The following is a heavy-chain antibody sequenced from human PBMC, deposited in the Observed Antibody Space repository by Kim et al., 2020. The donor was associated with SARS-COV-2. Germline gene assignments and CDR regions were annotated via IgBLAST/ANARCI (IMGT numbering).Heavy chain of an antibody. J-gene: IGHJ6*01. D-gene: IGHD3-10*01. CDR2: IYPDDSST. CDR3: ARHGVRGVTYHYYGMDV. V-gene: IGHV5-51*01. Sequence: GESLKISCKGSGYSFTSYWIGWVRQMPGKGLEWMGIIYPDDSSTKYSPSFQGHITISADKSISTAYVQWGSLKASDTAMYYCARHGVRGVTYHYYGMDVW. CDR1: GYSFTSYW.